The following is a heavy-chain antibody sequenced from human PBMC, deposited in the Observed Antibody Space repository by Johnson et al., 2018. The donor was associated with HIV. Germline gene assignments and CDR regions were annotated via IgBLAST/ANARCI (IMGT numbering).Heavy chain of an antibody. J-gene: IGHJ3*02. Sequence: QVQLVESGGGLVKPGGSLRLSCAASGFTFKDYYMNWVRQTPGKGLEWVAHISSSGTTKYYADSVKGRFTISRDNTKNSLYLQMNSLRAEDTALYYCAKALEWASSDHSPHDAFDIWGQGTMVTVSS. D-gene: IGHD6-6*01. V-gene: IGHV3-11*01. CDR1: GFTFKDYY. CDR2: ISSSGTTK. CDR3: AKALEWASSDHSPHDAFDI.